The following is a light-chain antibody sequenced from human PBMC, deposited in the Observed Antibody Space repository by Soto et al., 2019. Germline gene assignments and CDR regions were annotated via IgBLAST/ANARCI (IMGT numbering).Light chain of an antibody. J-gene: IGKJ4*01. CDR2: DAS. CDR3: QQYDNLPLT. V-gene: IGKV1-33*01. Sequence: DLQMTQSPSSLSASVGDRVTITCQASQYISNDLNWYQQKPGKAPKLLIYDASNLETGVPSRFSGSGSGTDFTFTISSLQPEDIATYYCQQYDNLPLTFGGGTKVEIK. CDR1: QYISND.